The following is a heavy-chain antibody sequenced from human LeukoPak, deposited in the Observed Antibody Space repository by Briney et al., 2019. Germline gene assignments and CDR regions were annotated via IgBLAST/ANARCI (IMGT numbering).Heavy chain of an antibody. Sequence: SETLSLTCTVSGASVSSSNYYWSWIRQPPGKGLEWIGYIYYSGSTNYNPSLKSRVTISVATSKNQFSLKLSSVTAADTAVYYCARHRITIFGVVIRNNWFDPWGQGTLVTVSS. CDR2: IYYSGST. J-gene: IGHJ5*02. CDR3: ARHRITIFGVVIRNNWFDP. V-gene: IGHV4-61*01. D-gene: IGHD3-3*01. CDR1: GASVSSSNYY.